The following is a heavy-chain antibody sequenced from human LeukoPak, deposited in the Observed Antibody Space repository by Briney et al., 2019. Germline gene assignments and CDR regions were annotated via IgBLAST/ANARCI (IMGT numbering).Heavy chain of an antibody. J-gene: IGHJ4*02. CDR3: ARRRCSSTSCSDY. D-gene: IGHD2-2*01. Sequence: PSETLSLTCTVSGGSISSSSYYWGWIRQPPGKGLEWIGSIYYGGSTYYNPSLKSRVTISVDTSKNQFSLKLSSVTAADTAAYYCARRRCSSTSCSDYWGQGTLVTVSS. CDR1: GGSISSSSYY. CDR2: IYYGGST. V-gene: IGHV4-39*01.